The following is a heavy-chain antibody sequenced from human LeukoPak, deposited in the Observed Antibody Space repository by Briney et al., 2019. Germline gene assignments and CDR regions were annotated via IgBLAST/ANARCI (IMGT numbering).Heavy chain of an antibody. D-gene: IGHD3-10*01. J-gene: IGHJ4*02. V-gene: IGHV4-38-2*02. CDR2: IYHSGST. CDR3: ARDGSGSSDS. CDR1: GYSISSGYY. Sequence: PSETLSLTCTVSGYSISSGYYWGWIRQPPGKGLEWIGNIYHSGSTYYNPSLKSRVTISVDTSKNQFSLKLNSVTAADTAVYYCARDGSGSSDSWGQGTLVTVSS.